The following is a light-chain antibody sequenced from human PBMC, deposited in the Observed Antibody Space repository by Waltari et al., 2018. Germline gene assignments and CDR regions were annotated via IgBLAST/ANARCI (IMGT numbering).Light chain of an antibody. J-gene: IGKJ2*01. CDR3: QQRSSWTPHT. CDR2: DAS. V-gene: IGKV3-11*01. CDR1: QSVGTY. Sequence: EIVFTQSPATLSLSPAETATPPCRASQSVGTYLAWYQQKPGQAPRLLIYDASNRATGIPDRFRGSGSGTDFTLTISSLEPEDFALYYCQQRSSWTPHTFGQGARLEIK.